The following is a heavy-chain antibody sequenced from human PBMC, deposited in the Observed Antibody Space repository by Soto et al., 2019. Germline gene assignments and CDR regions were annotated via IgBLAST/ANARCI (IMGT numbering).Heavy chain of an antibody. J-gene: IGHJ4*02. CDR3: ARTLRGVFDY. CDR1: GGSISSGDYY. V-gene: IGHV4-30-4*01. Sequence: SETLSLTCTVSGGSISSGDYYWSWIRQPPGRGLEWIGYIYYSGSTYYNPSLKSRVTISVDTSKNQFSLKLSSVTAADTAVYYCARTLRGVFDYWGQGTLVTVSS. CDR2: IYYSGST. D-gene: IGHD3-10*01.